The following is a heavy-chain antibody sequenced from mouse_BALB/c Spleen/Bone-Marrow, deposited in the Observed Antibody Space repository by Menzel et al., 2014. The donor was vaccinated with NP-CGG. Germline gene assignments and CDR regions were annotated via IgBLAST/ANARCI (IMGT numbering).Heavy chain of an antibody. J-gene: IGHJ2*01. D-gene: IGHD1-1*01. CDR2: IDPENGNT. V-gene: IGHV14-1*02. Sequence: VQLQQSGAELVRPGALVKLSCKASGFNIKDYYMHWVEQRPEQGLEWIGWIDPENGNTIYDPKFQGKASITADTSSNTAYLQLSSLTSEDTAVYYCASYYGSSYDYFDYWGQGTTLTVSS. CDR1: GFNIKDYY. CDR3: ASYYGSSYDYFDY.